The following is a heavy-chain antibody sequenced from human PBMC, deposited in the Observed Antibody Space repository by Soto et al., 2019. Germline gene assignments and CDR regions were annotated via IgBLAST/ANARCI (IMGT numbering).Heavy chain of an antibody. CDR3: AKVDTAMVIVDY. CDR1: GGSISSGGYS. D-gene: IGHD5-18*01. V-gene: IGHV4-30-2*01. J-gene: IGHJ4*02. Sequence: TLSLTCAVSGGSISSGGYSWSWIRQPPGKGLEWIGYMYHSGSTYYNPSLKSRVTISIDRSKNTLYLQMNSLRAEDTAVYYCAKVDTAMVIVDYWGQGTLVTVSS. CDR2: MYHSGST.